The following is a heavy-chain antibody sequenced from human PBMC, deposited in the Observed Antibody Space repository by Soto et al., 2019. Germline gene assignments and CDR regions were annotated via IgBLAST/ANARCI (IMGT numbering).Heavy chain of an antibody. Sequence: GGSLRLSCAASGFTFSSYAMSWVRQAPGKGLEWVSAISGSGGSTYSADSVKGRFTISRDNSKNTLYLQMNSLRADDTAVYYCAKDRGAAMVRYYFDYWGQGTLVTVSS. J-gene: IGHJ4*02. V-gene: IGHV3-23*01. D-gene: IGHD3-10*01. CDR2: ISGSGGST. CDR1: GFTFSSYA. CDR3: AKDRGAAMVRYYFDY.